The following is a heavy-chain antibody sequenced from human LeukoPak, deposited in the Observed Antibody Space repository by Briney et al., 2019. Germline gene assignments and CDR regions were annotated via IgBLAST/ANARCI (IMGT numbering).Heavy chain of an antibody. CDR3: AGLEGTTELLWLGELSERAFDI. CDR2: IYYSGST. CDR1: GGSISSYY. D-gene: IGHD3-10*01. V-gene: IGHV4-59*08. Sequence: PSETLSLTCTVSGGSISSYYWSWIRQPPGKGLEWIGYIYYSGSTNYNPSLKSRVTISVDTSKNQFSLKLSSVTAADTAVYYCAGLEGTTELLWLGELSERAFDIWGQGTMVTVSP. J-gene: IGHJ3*02.